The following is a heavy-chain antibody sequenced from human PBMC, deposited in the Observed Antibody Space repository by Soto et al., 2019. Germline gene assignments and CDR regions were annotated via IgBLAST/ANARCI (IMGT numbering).Heavy chain of an antibody. Sequence: SETLSLTCTFSGGSISSVGYYWSWIRQHPGKGLEWIGYIYYSGSNYYNPSLKSRVTISVDTSKNQFSLKLSSVTAADTAVYYCARDHFGVKGYYYYGMDVWGQGTTVTVSS. J-gene: IGHJ6*02. D-gene: IGHD3-3*01. CDR1: GGSISSVGYY. CDR2: IYYSGSN. CDR3: ARDHFGVKGYYYYGMDV. V-gene: IGHV4-31*03.